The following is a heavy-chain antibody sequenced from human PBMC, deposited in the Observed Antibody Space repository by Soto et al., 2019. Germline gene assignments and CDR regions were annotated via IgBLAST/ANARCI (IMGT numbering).Heavy chain of an antibody. J-gene: IGHJ4*02. CDR3: ARIGPYCGGDCYPDFDF. V-gene: IGHV3-23*01. CDR1: GFTFNTYG. CDR2: VSGSGGGT. D-gene: IGHD2-21*02. Sequence: RLSCAASGFTFNTYGMTWVRQAPGKGLEWVSTVSGSGGGTYYADSVKGRFTISRVNSKNTMYLQMSNLRAEDTAVYFCARIGPYCGGDCYPDFDFWGLGTTVTVYS.